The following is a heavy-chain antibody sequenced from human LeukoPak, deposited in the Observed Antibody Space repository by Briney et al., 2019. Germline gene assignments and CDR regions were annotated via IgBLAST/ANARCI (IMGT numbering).Heavy chain of an antibody. V-gene: IGHV3-30-3*01. D-gene: IGHD2-21*02. CDR2: ISYDGSNK. Sequence: GGSLRLSCAASGFTFSSYAMHWVRQVPGKGLEWVAVISYDGSNKYYADSVKGRFTISRDNSKNTLYLQMNSLRAEDTAVYYCARASIVVVTAILSFDYWGQGTLVTVSS. J-gene: IGHJ4*02. CDR3: ARASIVVVTAILSFDY. CDR1: GFTFSSYA.